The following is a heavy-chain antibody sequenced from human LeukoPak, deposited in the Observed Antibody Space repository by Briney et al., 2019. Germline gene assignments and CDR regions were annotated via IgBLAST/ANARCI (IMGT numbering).Heavy chain of an antibody. D-gene: IGHD3-22*01. V-gene: IGHV1-8*01. Sequence: GASVKVSCKASGYTFTSYDINWVRQATGQGLEWMGWMNPNSGNTGYAQKFQGRVTMTRNTSISTAYMELSSLRSEDTAVYYCARVRRLIGHDAFDIWGQGTMVTVSS. CDR3: ARVRRLIGHDAFDI. CDR1: GYTFTSYD. CDR2: MNPNSGNT. J-gene: IGHJ3*02.